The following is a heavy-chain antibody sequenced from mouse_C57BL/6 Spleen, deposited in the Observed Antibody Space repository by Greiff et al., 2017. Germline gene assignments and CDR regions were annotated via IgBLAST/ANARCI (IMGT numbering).Heavy chain of an antibody. J-gene: IGHJ1*03. Sequence: VQLQQSGAELARPGASVKMSCKASGYTFTSYTMHWVKQRPGQGLEWIGYINPSSGYTKYNQKFKDKATLTADTSSSTAYMQLSSLTSEDAAVYYCAIECYCSSYGYFDVWGTGTTVTVSS. CDR2: INPSSGYT. V-gene: IGHV1-4*01. CDR1: GYTFTSYT. CDR3: AIECYCSSYGYFDV. D-gene: IGHD1-1*01.